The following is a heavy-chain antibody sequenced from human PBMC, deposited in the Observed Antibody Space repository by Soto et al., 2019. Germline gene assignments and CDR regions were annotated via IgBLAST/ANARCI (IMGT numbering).Heavy chain of an antibody. CDR3: ARDRMITFGGVISDAFDI. CDR1: GGSISSGDYY. D-gene: IGHD3-16*02. J-gene: IGHJ3*02. V-gene: IGHV4-30-4*01. CDR2: IYYSGST. Sequence: SETLSLTCTVSGGSISSGDYYWSWIRQPPGKGLEWIGYIYYSGSTYYNPSLKSRVTISVDTSKNQFSLKLSSVTAADTAVYYCARDRMITFGGVISDAFDIWGQGTMVTVSS.